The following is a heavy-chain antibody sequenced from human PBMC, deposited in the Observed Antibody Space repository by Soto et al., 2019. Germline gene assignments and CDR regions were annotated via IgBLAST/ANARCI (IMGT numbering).Heavy chain of an antibody. J-gene: IGHJ4*02. Sequence: GGSLRLSCAASGFTFSSYAMHWVRPAPGKGLEWVAVISYDGSNKYYADSVKGRFTISRDNSKNTLYLQMNSLRAEDTAVYYCAREEGYYDSSGYFIDYWGQGTLVTV. V-gene: IGHV3-30-3*01. CDR1: GFTFSSYA. CDR2: ISYDGSNK. CDR3: AREEGYYDSSGYFIDY. D-gene: IGHD3-22*01.